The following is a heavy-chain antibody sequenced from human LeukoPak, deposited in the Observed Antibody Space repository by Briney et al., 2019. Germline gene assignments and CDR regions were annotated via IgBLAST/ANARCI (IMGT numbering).Heavy chain of an antibody. CDR3: ARGGGLDV. J-gene: IGHJ6*02. Sequence: GGSLRLSCAASGFTFSSYWMNWARQAPGKGLEWVASINHNGNVNYYVDSAKGRFTISRDNAKNSLCLQMSNLRAEDTAVYFCARGGGLDVWGQGATVTVSS. CDR1: GFTFSSYW. V-gene: IGHV3-7*03. CDR2: INHNGNVN. D-gene: IGHD3-16*01.